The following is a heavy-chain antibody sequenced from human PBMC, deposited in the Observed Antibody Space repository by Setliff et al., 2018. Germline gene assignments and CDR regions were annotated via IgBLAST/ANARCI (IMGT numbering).Heavy chain of an antibody. Sequence: GESLKISCQGLGYDFFGYWIAWVRQVPGKGPEWVGLIYPGDSDTRYSPSFQGQVTISVNRSRVTAYLQWDSLKASDAATYYCARLAVRNTVYYYFTDVWGKGTSVTVSS. V-gene: IGHV5-51*01. CDR3: ARLAVRNTVYYYFTDV. CDR1: GYDFFGYW. J-gene: IGHJ6*03. CDR2: IYPGDSDT. D-gene: IGHD2-2*02.